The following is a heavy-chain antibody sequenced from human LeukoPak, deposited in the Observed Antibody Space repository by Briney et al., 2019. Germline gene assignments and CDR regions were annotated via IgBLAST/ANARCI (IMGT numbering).Heavy chain of an antibody. V-gene: IGHV4-39*01. J-gene: IGHJ4*02. CDR1: GGSISSSSYY. CDR3: ASRDYYVWGSYRPAYYFDY. D-gene: IGHD3-16*02. Sequence: SETLSLTCTVSGGSISSSSYYWGWIRQPPGKGLEWIGSIYYSGSTYYNPSLKSRVTISVDTSKNQFSLKLSSVTAADTAVYYCASRDYYVWGSYRPAYYFDYWGQGTLVTVSS. CDR2: IYYSGST.